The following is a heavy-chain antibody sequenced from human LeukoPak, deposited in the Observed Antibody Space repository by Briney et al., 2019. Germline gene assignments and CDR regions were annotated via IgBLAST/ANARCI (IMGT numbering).Heavy chain of an antibody. CDR2: IIPIFGTA. CDR3: ASVPAAISRWFDP. V-gene: IGHV1-69*05. CDR1: GGTFSSYA. J-gene: IGHJ5*02. D-gene: IGHD2-2*01. Sequence: ASVKVSCKASGGTFSSYAISWVRQAPGQGLEWMGGIIPIFGTANYAQKFQGRVTITTDESTSTAYMELSSLRSEDTAVYYCASVPAAISRWFDPWGQGTLATVSS.